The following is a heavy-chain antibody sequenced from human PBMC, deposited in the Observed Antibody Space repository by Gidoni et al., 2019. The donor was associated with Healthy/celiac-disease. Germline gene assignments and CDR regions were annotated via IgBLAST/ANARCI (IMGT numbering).Heavy chain of an antibody. CDR1: GGSFCGYY. V-gene: IGHV4-34*01. CDR3: ARVLDGEADY. Sequence: QVQLQQWGAGLLKPSETLSLTCAVHGGSFCGYYWSWIRQPPGKGLEWIGEINHSGSTNYNPSLKSRVTISVDTSKNQFSLKLSSVTAADTAVYYCARVLDGEADYWGQGTLVTVSS. J-gene: IGHJ4*02. CDR2: INHSGST. D-gene: IGHD3-3*01.